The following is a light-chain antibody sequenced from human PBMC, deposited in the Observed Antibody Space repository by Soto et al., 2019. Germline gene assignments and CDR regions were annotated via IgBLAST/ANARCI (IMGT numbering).Light chain of an antibody. V-gene: IGKV1D-12*01. CDR2: AAS. Sequence: DIQVTQSPSSVSASVGDRVTISCQASQGISRSLAWYQQKPGKAPKLLICAASSLQSGVPSRFSGSGFGTDFTLTINGLQPEDFATYYCQQAASFPITFGQGTRLEIK. CDR3: QQAASFPIT. CDR1: QGISRS. J-gene: IGKJ5*01.